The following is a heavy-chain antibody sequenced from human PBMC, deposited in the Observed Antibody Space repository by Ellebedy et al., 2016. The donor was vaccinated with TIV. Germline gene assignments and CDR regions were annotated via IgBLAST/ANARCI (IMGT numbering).Heavy chain of an antibody. J-gene: IGHJ6*02. CDR2: FDPEDGET. CDR3: ARAPVRKGRKYSSGWYYYYGMDV. D-gene: IGHD6-19*01. V-gene: IGHV1-24*01. CDR1: GYTLTELS. Sequence: ASVKVSCXVSGYTLTELSMHWVRQAPGKGLEWMGGFDPEDGETIYAQKFQGRVTMTEDTSTDTAYMELSSLRSEDTAVYYCARAPVRKGRKYSSGWYYYYGMDVWGQGTTVTVSS.